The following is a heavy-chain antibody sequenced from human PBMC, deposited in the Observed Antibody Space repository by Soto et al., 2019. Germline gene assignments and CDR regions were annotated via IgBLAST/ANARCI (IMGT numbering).Heavy chain of an antibody. CDR1: GGSVSSGSYY. CDR3: AREGVGWLRDYYYGMDV. Sequence: SETLSLTCTVSGGSVSSGSYYWSWIRQPPGKGLEWIGYIYYSGSTNYNPSLKSRVTISVDTSKNQFSLKLSSVTAADTAVYYCAREGVGWLRDYYYGMDVWGQGTTVTVSS. V-gene: IGHV4-61*01. J-gene: IGHJ6*02. D-gene: IGHD5-12*01. CDR2: IYYSGST.